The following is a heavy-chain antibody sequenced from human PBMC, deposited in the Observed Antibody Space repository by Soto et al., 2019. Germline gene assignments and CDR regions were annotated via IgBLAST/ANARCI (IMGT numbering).Heavy chain of an antibody. CDR2: ISGSGDST. J-gene: IGHJ4*02. CDR1: GFTFSSYA. D-gene: IGHD6-19*01. Sequence: PGGSLRLSCAASGFTFSSYAMSWVRQAPGKGLEWVSAISGSGDSTYYADSVKGRFTISRDNSKNTLYLQMNSLRAEDTAIYYRAKAPQLGGSGWYFDYWGQGTLVTVSS. CDR3: AKAPQLGGSGWYFDY. V-gene: IGHV3-23*01.